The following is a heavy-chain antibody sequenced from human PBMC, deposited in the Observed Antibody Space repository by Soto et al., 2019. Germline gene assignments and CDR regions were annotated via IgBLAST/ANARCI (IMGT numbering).Heavy chain of an antibody. CDR3: ASGGYCSSTSCQSDPWKERGFAFDP. Sequence: ASVKVSCKASGYTFTSYGISWVRQAPGQGLEWMGWISAYNGNTNYAQKLQGRVTMTTDTSTSTAYMELRSLRSEDTAVYYCASGGYCSSTSCQSDPWKERGFAFDPWGQGTLVTAPQ. CDR2: ISAYNGNT. CDR1: GYTFTSYG. V-gene: IGHV1-18*01. D-gene: IGHD2-2*01. J-gene: IGHJ5*02.